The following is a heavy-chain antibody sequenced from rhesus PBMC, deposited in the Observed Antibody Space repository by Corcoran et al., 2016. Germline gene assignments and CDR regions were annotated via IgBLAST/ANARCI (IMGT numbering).Heavy chain of an antibody. CDR2: IGGSNGTT. D-gene: IGHD1-44*01. Sequence: QVQLQESGPGLVKPSETLSLTCAVSGGSISGYYGNWIRQPPGKGLEWIGKIGGSNGTTYYTPSLKSRVTISTDTSKNQFSLNLTSVTAADTAVYYCARGRWGTVDYWGQGVLVTVSS. V-gene: IGHV4-165*02. J-gene: IGHJ4*01. CDR1: GGSISGYY. CDR3: ARGRWGTVDY.